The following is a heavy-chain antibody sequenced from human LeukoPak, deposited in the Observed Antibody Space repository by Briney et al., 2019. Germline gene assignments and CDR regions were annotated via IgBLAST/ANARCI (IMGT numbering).Heavy chain of an antibody. CDR3: ARGRGGHMVRGVITQGTHRGNYYYYGMDV. Sequence: SETLSLTCTVSGGSISSSSYYWGWIRQPPGKGLEWIGEINHSGSTNYNPSLKSRVTISVDTSKNQFSLKLSSVTAADTAVYYCARGRGGHMVRGVITQGTHRGNYYYYGMDVWGQGTTVTVSS. V-gene: IGHV4-39*07. J-gene: IGHJ6*02. CDR1: GGSISSSSYY. D-gene: IGHD3-10*01. CDR2: INHSGST.